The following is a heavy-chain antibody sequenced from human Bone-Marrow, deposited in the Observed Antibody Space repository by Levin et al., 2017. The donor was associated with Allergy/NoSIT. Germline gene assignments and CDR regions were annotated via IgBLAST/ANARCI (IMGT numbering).Heavy chain of an antibody. D-gene: IGHD2/OR15-2a*01. Sequence: GESLKISCKVSGYILTDLSIHGGRQVPGKGLEWMGGFHPEDGEVVYAQKFQGRVTMTEDTSTDSAYMELSSLTSEDTAVYYCARLRGIVIVAAHFDSWGQGTLVTVSS. CDR1: GYILTDLS. CDR3: ARLRGIVIVAAHFDS. V-gene: IGHV1-24*01. J-gene: IGHJ4*02. CDR2: FHPEDGEV.